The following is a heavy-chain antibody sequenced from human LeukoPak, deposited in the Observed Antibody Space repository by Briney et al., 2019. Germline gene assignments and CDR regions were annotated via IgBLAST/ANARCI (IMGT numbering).Heavy chain of an antibody. J-gene: IGHJ6*02. D-gene: IGHD3-22*01. V-gene: IGHV4-34*01. CDR3: ARGRIAKIVVVHSFSYAMDV. Sequence: SETLSLTCTVYGGSFTDYFWTWIRQSPGKGLEWIGEINDYTGDTNYNPSLNSRVSISLEKSKNQFSLELRSVTAADTAVYYCARGRIAKIVVVHSFSYAMDVWGQGTTVTVSS. CDR2: INDYTGDT. CDR1: GGSFTDYF.